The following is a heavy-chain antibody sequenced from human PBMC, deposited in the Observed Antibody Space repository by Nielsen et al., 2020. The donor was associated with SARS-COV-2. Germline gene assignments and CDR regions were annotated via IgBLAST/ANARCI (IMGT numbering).Heavy chain of an antibody. D-gene: IGHD3-9*01. CDR3: AKETGDY. Sequence: GGSLRLSCAASGFTFDDYAMHWVRQAPGKGLEWVSGISWNSGSIGYADSVKGRFTISKDNAKNSLYLQMNSLRAEDTALYYCAKETGDYWGQGTLVTVSS. CDR2: ISWNSGSI. J-gene: IGHJ4*02. V-gene: IGHV3-9*01. CDR1: GFTFDDYA.